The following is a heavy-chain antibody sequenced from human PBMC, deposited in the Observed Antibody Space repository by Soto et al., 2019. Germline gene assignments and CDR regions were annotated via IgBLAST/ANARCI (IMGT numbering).Heavy chain of an antibody. V-gene: IGHV4-31*03. D-gene: IGHD3-22*01. CDR3: ARVRSSGYHFDY. J-gene: IGHJ4*02. CDR2: IYYSGST. CDR1: GGSISSGGYY. Sequence: SETLSLTCTVSGGSISSGGYYWSWIRQHPGKGLEWIGYIYYSGSTYYNPSLKSRVTISVDTSKNQFSLKLSSVTAADTAVYYCARVRSSGYHFDYWGPGTLLTVSS.